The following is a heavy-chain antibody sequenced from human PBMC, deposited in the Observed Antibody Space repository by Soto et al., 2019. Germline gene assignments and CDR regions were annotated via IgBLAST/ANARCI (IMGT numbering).Heavy chain of an antibody. J-gene: IGHJ4*02. Sequence: LRLSCAASGFSFSTYNMNWVRQAPGRGLKWVSYISSRSSTIYHADSVKGRFTISRDNAKNSLYLQMDSLRDEDTAVYFCARAIAVGSTSLDYWGLGTRVTVSS. CDR1: GFSFSTYN. V-gene: IGHV3-48*02. CDR2: ISSRSSTI. CDR3: ARAIAVGSTSLDY. D-gene: IGHD6-19*01.